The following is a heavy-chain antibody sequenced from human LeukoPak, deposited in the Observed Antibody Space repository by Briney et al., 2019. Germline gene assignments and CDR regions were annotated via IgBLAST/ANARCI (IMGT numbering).Heavy chain of an antibody. V-gene: IGHV1-46*01. CDR2: IAPSSGTT. J-gene: IGHJ4*02. CDR3: ARASGSSAVPFDY. D-gene: IGHD3-10*01. Sequence: ASVKVSCKASGYTFIIYGFSWVRQAPGQGLEWMGVIAPSSGTTSYAQKFQGRVTMTRDTSTSTLYMELSSLTSEDTAVYYCARASGSSAVPFDYWGQGTLVTVSS. CDR1: GYTFIIYG.